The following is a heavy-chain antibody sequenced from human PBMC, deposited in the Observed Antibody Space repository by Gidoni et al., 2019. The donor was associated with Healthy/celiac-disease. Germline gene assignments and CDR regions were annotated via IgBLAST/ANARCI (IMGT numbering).Heavy chain of an antibody. CDR1: GFTFSSYS. D-gene: IGHD2-2*01. V-gene: IGHV3-48*01. J-gene: IGHJ6*02. CDR2: ISSSSSTI. Sequence: EVQLVESGGGLVQPGGSLRLSCAASGFTFSSYSMNWVRQAPGKGLEWVSYISSSSSTIYYADSVKGRFTISRDNAKNSLYLQMNSLRAEDTAVYYCAREWITVVVPAAIGGMDVWGQGTTVTVSS. CDR3: AREWITVVVPAAIGGMDV.